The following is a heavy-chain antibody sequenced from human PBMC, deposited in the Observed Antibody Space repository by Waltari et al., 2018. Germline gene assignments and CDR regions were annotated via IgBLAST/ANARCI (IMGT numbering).Heavy chain of an antibody. J-gene: IGHJ3*02. CDR2: FDPEDGET. CDR1: GYTLTELS. D-gene: IGHD3-22*01. V-gene: IGHV1-24*01. Sequence: QVQLVQSGAEVKKPGASVKVSCKVSGYTLTELSMHWVRQPPGNGLEWMGGFDPEDGETIYAQKFQGRVTMTEDTSTDTAYMELSSLRSEDTAVYYCATEHYDSSGYFTRGPFDIWGQGTMVTVSS. CDR3: ATEHYDSSGYFTRGPFDI.